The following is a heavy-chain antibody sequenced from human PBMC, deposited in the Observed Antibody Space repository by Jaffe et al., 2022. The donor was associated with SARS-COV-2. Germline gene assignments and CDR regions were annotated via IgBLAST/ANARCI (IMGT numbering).Heavy chain of an antibody. CDR3: ASSNYYDILTGYPRGAFDI. D-gene: IGHD3-9*01. CDR2: INPNSGGT. Sequence: QVQLVQSGAEVKKPGASVKVSCKASGYTFTGYYMHWVRQAPGQGLEWMGWINPNSGGTNYAQKFQGRVTMTRDTSISTAYMELSRLRSDDTAVYYCASSNYYDILTGYPRGAFDIWGQGTMVTVSS. V-gene: IGHV1-2*02. J-gene: IGHJ3*02. CDR1: GYTFTGYY.